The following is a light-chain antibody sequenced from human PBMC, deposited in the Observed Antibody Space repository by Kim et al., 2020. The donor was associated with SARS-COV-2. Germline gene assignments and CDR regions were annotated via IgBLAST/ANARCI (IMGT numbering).Light chain of an antibody. CDR1: QSVSSSY. CDR3: KQDGSSPLT. Sequence: EIVLTQSPGTLSLSPGERATLSCRASQSVSSSYLAWYQQKPGQAPRLLIYGASSRATGIPDRFSGSGSGTDFTLTISRLEPEDFAVYYCKQDGSSPLTFGGGTKVDIK. J-gene: IGKJ4*01. V-gene: IGKV3-20*01. CDR2: GAS.